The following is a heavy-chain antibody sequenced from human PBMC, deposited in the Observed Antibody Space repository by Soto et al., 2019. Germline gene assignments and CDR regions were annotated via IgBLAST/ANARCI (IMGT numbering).Heavy chain of an antibody. J-gene: IGHJ6*03. CDR3: ARDVRGWSDYYYYMDV. CDR2: IYYSGST. Sequence: SETLSLTCTVSGGSISSYYWSWIRQPPAKGLEWIGYIYYSGSTNYNPSLKSRVTISVDTSKNQFSLKLSSVTAADTAVYYCARDVRGWSDYYYYMDVWGKGTTVTVSS. V-gene: IGHV4-59*01. D-gene: IGHD6-19*01. CDR1: GGSISSYY.